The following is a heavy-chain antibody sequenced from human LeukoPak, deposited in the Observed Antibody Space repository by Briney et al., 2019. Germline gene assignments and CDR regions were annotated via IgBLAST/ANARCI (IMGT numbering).Heavy chain of an antibody. Sequence: SQTLSLTCTVSGGSISSGDSYWSWIRQPPGRGLEWIGYIYYSGNTYYNPSLKSRVTISVDTSKNQFSLKLSSVTAADTAVYYCARSVQTAVAGTGWFDPWGQGTLVTVSS. CDR2: IYYSGNT. J-gene: IGHJ5*02. V-gene: IGHV4-30-4*01. D-gene: IGHD6-19*01. CDR1: GGSISSGDSY. CDR3: ARSVQTAVAGTGWFDP.